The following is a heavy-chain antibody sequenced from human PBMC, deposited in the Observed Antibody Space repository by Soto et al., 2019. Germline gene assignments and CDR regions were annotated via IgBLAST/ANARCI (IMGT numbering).Heavy chain of an antibody. CDR3: AGLKGPDHDGLDV. CDR2: IYHSGTT. V-gene: IGHV4-4*02. D-gene: IGHD6-19*01. Sequence: QMQLQESGPGLVKPSGTLSLTCGVSGASITSPNWWSWVRQPPGRRLEWIGPIYHSGTTHYNPSLKSRITIVLDESKNQFSLTLSSVTAADAAVYYSAGLKGPDHDGLDVWGQGTTF. J-gene: IGHJ6*02. CDR1: GASITSPNW.